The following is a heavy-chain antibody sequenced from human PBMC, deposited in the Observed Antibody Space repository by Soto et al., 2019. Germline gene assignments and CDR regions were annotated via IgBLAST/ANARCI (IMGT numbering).Heavy chain of an antibody. CDR2: ISYDGSNK. CDR3: AKDLLVSSNYYDSSGYYYGAFDI. D-gene: IGHD3-22*01. CDR1: GFTFSSYG. V-gene: IGHV3-30*18. Sequence: QVQLVESGGGVVQPGRSLRLSCAASGFTFSSYGMHWVRQAPGKGLEWVAVISYDGSNKYYADSVKGRFTISRDNSENTLYLQMNSLRAEDTAVYYCAKDLLVSSNYYDSSGYYYGAFDIWGQGTMVTVSS. J-gene: IGHJ3*02.